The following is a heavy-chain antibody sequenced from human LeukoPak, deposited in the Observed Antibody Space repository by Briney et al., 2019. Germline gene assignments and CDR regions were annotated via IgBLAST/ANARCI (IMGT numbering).Heavy chain of an antibody. CDR3: AKHHYYDSNAYSWFDP. CDR2: ISGSGRST. D-gene: IGHD3-22*01. J-gene: IGHJ5*02. Sequence: GGSLRLSCAASGFTFSSYDMSWVRQAPGKGLEWVSGISGSGRSTSYADSVKGRFTISRDNSKNMLYVQMNSLRAEDTAVYYCAKHHYYDSNAYSWFDPWGQGTLVTVSS. CDR1: GFTFSSYD. V-gene: IGHV3-23*01.